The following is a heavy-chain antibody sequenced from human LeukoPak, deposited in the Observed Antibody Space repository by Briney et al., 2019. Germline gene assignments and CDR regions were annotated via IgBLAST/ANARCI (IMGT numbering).Heavy chain of an antibody. D-gene: IGHD6-13*01. CDR2: IIPILGIA. J-gene: IGHJ6*02. V-gene: IGHV1-69*04. CDR1: GGTFSSYA. Sequence: SVKVSCKASGGTFSSYAISWVRQAPGQGLEWMGRIIPILGIANYAQKFQGRVTITADKSTSTAYVELSSLRSEDTAVYYCASASIAAAGALYGMDVWGQGTTVTVSS. CDR3: ASASIAAAGALYGMDV.